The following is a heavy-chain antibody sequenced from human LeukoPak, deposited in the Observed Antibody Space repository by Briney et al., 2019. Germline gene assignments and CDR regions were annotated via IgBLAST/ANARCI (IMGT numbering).Heavy chain of an antibody. D-gene: IGHD5-12*01. J-gene: IGHJ4*02. CDR2: IHPNSGGT. V-gene: IGHV1-2*02. Sequence: ASVKFACKASGYTFTGYDMHWVRQAPGQGLEWMGWIHPNSGGTNYAQKFQGRVTMTRDASLSTAYMELSRLRSDDTAVYYCARTNSGYDIIPDYWGQGTLVTVSS. CDR3: ARTNSGYDIIPDY. CDR1: GYTFTGYD.